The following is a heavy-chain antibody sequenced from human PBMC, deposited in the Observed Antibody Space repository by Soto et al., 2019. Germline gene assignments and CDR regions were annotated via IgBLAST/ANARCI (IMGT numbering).Heavy chain of an antibody. CDR1: GFSLSARGVG. CDR3: AHRPYSGNWHYAYDI. V-gene: IGHV2-5*02. J-gene: IGHJ3*02. D-gene: IGHD1-26*01. CDR2: IYWDDDK. Sequence: QITLKESGPTLVKPTETLTLTCTFSGFSLSARGVGVGWIRQPPGKALERLAIIYWDDDKRYSPSLRTTFTITKDTSKNQVVITMTNMDPVDTATYFCAHRPYSGNWHYAYDIWGPGIMVTVSS.